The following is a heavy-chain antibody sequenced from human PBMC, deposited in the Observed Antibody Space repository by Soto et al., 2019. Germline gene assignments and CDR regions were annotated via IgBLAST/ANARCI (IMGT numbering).Heavy chain of an antibody. CDR3: AISLVKYCSGGSCYAAGMDV. Sequence: QVQLVQSGAEVKKPGASVKVSCKASGYTFTGYYMHWLRQAPGQGLEWMGCINNNSGGTNYAQKFQGLVTMSSDTSISTAYMELIRLRSDDTAVYYCAISLVKYCSGGSCYAAGMDVWGQGTTVNVSS. V-gene: IGHV1-2*04. D-gene: IGHD2-15*01. J-gene: IGHJ6*02. CDR2: INNNSGGT. CDR1: GYTFTGYY.